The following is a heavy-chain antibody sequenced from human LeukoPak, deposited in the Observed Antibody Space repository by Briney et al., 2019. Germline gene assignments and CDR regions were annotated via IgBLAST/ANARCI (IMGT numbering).Heavy chain of an antibody. V-gene: IGHV4-59*08. CDR2: IYYSGST. Sequence: TSETLSLTCTVSGGSISSYYWSWIRQPPGKGLEWIGYIYYSGSTNYNPSLKSRVTISVDTSKNQFSLKLSSVTAADTAVYYCARDYGSGRLGMDVWGQGTTVTVSS. D-gene: IGHD3-10*01. J-gene: IGHJ6*02. CDR1: GGSISSYY. CDR3: ARDYGSGRLGMDV.